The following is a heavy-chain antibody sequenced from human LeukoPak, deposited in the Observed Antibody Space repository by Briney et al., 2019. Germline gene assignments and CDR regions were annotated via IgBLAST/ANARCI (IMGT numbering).Heavy chain of an antibody. V-gene: IGHV3-73*01. CDR3: TRQRILVSAFDI. CDR1: GFTFSGSA. CDR2: IRSKANSYAT. J-gene: IGHJ3*02. Sequence: GGSLRLSCAASGFTFSGSAMHWVRQASGKGLEWVGRIRSKANSYATAYAASVKGRFTISRDDSKNTAYLQMNGLKTEDTAVYYCTRQRILVSAFDIWGQGTMVTVSS. D-gene: IGHD1-26*01.